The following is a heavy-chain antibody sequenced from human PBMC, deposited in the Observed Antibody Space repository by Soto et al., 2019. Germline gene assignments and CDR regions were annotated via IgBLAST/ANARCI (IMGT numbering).Heavy chain of an antibody. J-gene: IGHJ4*02. CDR1: GGSFCGYY. Sequence: QVQLQQWGAGLLKPSETLSLTCAVYGGSFCGYYWTWIRQPPGTGLEWIGEINHSGSTNYNPSLKSRVTISVDTSTNQFSLKLTSVTAADTAVYYCARDKITGLFDYWGQGTLVTVSS. D-gene: IGHD2-8*02. V-gene: IGHV4-34*01. CDR2: INHSGST. CDR3: ARDKITGLFDY.